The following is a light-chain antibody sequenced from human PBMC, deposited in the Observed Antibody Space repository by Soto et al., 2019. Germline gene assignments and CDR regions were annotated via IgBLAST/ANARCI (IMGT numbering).Light chain of an antibody. Sequence: QSALTQPPSASGTPGQRVTISCSGSSSNIGSNTVNWYQHLPGTAPKLLISGNNQRPSGVPERFSGSKSGTSASLAISGLQSEDESNYYCAAWDDSLNGVVFGGGTKLTVL. CDR3: AAWDDSLNGVV. CDR2: GNN. CDR1: SSNIGSNT. V-gene: IGLV1-44*01. J-gene: IGLJ2*01.